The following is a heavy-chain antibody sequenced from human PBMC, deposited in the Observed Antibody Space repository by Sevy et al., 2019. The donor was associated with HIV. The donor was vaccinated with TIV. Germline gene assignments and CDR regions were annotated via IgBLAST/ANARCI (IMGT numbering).Heavy chain of an antibody. CDR2: ISGSGGST. Sequence: GEPLKISCAASGFTFSSYAMSWVRQAPGKGLEWVSDISGSGGSTYYADSVKGRFTISRDNSKNTLYLQMNSLRAEDTAVYYCAGIFGDLFDYWGQGTLVTVSS. V-gene: IGHV3-23*01. CDR3: AGIFGDLFDY. CDR1: GFTFSSYA. J-gene: IGHJ4*02. D-gene: IGHD3-3*01.